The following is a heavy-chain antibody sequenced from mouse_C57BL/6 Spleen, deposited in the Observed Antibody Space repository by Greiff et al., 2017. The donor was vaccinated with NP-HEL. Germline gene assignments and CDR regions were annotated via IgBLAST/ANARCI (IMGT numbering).Heavy chain of an antibody. J-gene: IGHJ2*01. D-gene: IGHD2-3*01. CDR3: ARGDGYLPFDY. V-gene: IGHV1-26*01. CDR1: GYTFTDYY. Sequence: EVQLQQSGPELVKPGASVKISCKASGYTFTDYYMNWVKQSHGKSLEWIGDINPNNGGTSYNQKFKGKATLTVDKSSSTAYMELRSLTSEDSAVYYCARGDGYLPFDYWGKGTTLTVSS. CDR2: INPNNGGT.